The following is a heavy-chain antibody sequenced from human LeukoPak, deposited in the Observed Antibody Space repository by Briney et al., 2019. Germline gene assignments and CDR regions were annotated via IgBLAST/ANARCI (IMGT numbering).Heavy chain of an antibody. CDR3: ARGPITMVRGSTWFDP. CDR2: ISSSSSYI. CDR1: GFTFSSYS. D-gene: IGHD3-10*01. J-gene: IGHJ5*02. V-gene: IGHV3-21*01. Sequence: GGSLRLSCAASGFTFSSYSMNWVRQAPGKGLEWVSSISSSSSYIYYADSVKGRFTISRDNAKNSLYLQMNSLRAEDTAVYYCARGPITMVRGSTWFDPWGQGTLVTVSS.